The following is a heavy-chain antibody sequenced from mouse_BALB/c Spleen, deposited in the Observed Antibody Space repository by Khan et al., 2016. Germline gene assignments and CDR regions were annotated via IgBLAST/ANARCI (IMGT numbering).Heavy chain of an antibody. J-gene: IGHJ2*01. CDR3: ARGDHYFDY. CDR1: GYSITSGYT. CDR2: IHHSGGT. Sequence: VQLKESGPDLVKPSQSLSLTCTVTGYSITSGYTWHWIRQFPGNKLEWMGYIHHSGGTNYTPSLRSRFSITRDTSKNQFFMQLNSVTTEDTATYYCARGDHYFDYWGQGTTLTVSS. V-gene: IGHV3-1*02. D-gene: IGHD3-3*01.